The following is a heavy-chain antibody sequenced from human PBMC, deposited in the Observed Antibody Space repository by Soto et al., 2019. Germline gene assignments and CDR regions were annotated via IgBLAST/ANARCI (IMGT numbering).Heavy chain of an antibody. J-gene: IGHJ4*02. Sequence: EVHLVESGGGLVQPGGSLRLSCATSGFTFRSYWMTWVRQAPGKGLEWVASIKQDGSEDHYVDSVKGRFTISRDNAENSLYLQMNSLKVDDTAVYCCARVPGRRFDYWGPGTLVTVSS. CDR2: IKQDGSED. CDR3: ARVPGRRFDY. CDR1: GFTFRSYW. D-gene: IGHD1-1*01. V-gene: IGHV3-7*03.